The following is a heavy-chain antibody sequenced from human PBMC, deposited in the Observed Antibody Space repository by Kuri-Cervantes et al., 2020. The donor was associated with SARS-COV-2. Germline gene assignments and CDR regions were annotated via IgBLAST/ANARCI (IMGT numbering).Heavy chain of an antibody. J-gene: IGHJ2*01. CDR3: GRGGHYTNGVSYGDYYFGL. Sequence: GGSLRLSCAASGFTFSSYEMNWVRQAPGKGLEWVSYISSSGSTIYYAGSVKGRFTISRDKTKNSLYLQMNSLRAEDTAVYYCGRGGHYTNGVSYGDYYFGLWGRGTLVTVSS. D-gene: IGHD2-8*01. CDR1: GFTFSSYE. V-gene: IGHV3-48*03. CDR2: ISSSGSTI.